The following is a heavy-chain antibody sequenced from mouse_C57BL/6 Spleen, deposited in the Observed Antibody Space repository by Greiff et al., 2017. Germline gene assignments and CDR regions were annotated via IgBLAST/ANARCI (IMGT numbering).Heavy chain of an antibody. CDR1: GYSITSGYD. Sequence: DVKLQESGPGMVKPSQSLSLTCTVTGYSITSGYDWHWIRHFPGNKLEWMGYISYSGSTNYNPSLKNRISITHDTSKTHFFLKLNSVTTEDTATYYCARADEALYAMDYWGQGTSVTVSS. J-gene: IGHJ4*01. CDR3: ARADEALYAMDY. V-gene: IGHV3-1*01. CDR2: ISYSGST.